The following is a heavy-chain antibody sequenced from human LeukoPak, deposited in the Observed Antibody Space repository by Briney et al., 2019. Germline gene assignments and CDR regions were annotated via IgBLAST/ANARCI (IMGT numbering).Heavy chain of an antibody. CDR3: AVLAVASDFDY. CDR1: GFPFSVYE. J-gene: IGHJ4*02. Sequence: PGGSLSLSCAVSGFPFSVYEIIWVRQAPGRGLECVSNIGSSGTTRYYADSVKGRFSISRDNAENSLYLQMNSLRVEDTGIYYCAVLAVASDFDYWGQGALVTVSS. CDR2: IGSSGTTR. V-gene: IGHV3-48*03. D-gene: IGHD6-19*01.